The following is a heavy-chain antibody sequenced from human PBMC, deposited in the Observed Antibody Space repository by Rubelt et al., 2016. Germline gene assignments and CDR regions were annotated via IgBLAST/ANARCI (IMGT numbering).Heavy chain of an antibody. CDR3: ARLAGPPGPTAPDY. CDR2: ISGNGERT. V-gene: IGHV3-64*01. D-gene: IGHD1-7*01. CDR1: GFTFSTCD. J-gene: IGHJ4*02. Sequence: EVHLMESGGGLVQPGGSLRLSCAASGFTFSTCDMYWVRQAPGKGLEFVSSISGNGERTFYANSVKGRFTISRDNSRNTLFLQMGSLSAEDMAVYYFARLAGPPGPTAPDYWGQGTLVTVSS.